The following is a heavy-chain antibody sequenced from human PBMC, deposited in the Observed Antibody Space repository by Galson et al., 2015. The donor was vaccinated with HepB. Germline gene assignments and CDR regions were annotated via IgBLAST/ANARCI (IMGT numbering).Heavy chain of an antibody. CDR2: ISSDGTSR. CDR1: GFTFSGHW. J-gene: IGHJ3*01. D-gene: IGHD5-18*01. V-gene: IGHV3-74*01. CDR3: TSLTSMVNFYAFDL. Sequence: SLRLSCAGSGFTFSGHWVHWVRQVPGKGLVWVSRISSDGTSRDYADSVRGRFSISRDNAKNTVDLEMNSLRGEDTAIYFCTSLTSMVNFYAFDLWGQGTMVTVSS.